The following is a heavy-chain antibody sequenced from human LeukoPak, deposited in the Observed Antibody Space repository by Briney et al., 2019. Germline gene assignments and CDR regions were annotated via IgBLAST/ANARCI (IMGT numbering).Heavy chain of an antibody. CDR2: ISYDGSNK. CDR3: AKDSRITGTADY. CDR1: GFTFSSYV. J-gene: IGHJ4*02. D-gene: IGHD1-20*01. V-gene: IGHV3-30*18. Sequence: GGSLRLSCAASGFTFSSYVMHWVRQAPGKGLEWVAVISYDGSNKYYADSVKGRFTISRDNSKNTLYLQMNSLRAEDTAVYYCAKDSRITGTADYWGQGTLVTVSS.